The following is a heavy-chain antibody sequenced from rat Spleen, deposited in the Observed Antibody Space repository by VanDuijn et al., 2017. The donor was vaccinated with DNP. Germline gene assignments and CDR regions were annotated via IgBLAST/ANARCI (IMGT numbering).Heavy chain of an antibody. D-gene: IGHD1-7*01. V-gene: IGHV5S11*01. CDR2: ISTGGGNT. Sequence: VQLKESGPGLVQPSQTLSLTCTVAGFSLTGYNVHWVRQPPGKGLEWVASISTGGGNTYYRDSVKGRFTISRDNAKSTLYLQMDSLRSEETATYYCATSSYYGYDYGFGYWGQGTLVTVSS. J-gene: IGHJ3*01. CDR3: ATSSYYGYDYGFGY. CDR1: GFSLTGYN.